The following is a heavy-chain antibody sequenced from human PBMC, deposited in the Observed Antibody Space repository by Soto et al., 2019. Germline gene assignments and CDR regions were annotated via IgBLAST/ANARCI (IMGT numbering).Heavy chain of an antibody. J-gene: IGHJ4*02. CDR1: GYSFTSYW. D-gene: IGHD3-9*01. CDR3: ARLPLRYDILTGYYNVLYYFDY. Sequence: GESLKISCKGSGYSFTSYWIGWVCQMPGKGLEWMGIIYPGDSDTRYSPSFQGQVTISADKSISTAYLQWSSLKASDTAMYYCARLPLRYDILTGYYNVLYYFDYWGQGTLVTVSS. CDR2: IYPGDSDT. V-gene: IGHV5-51*01.